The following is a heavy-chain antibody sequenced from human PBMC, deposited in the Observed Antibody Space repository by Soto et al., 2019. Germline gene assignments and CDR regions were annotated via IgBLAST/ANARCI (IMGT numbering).Heavy chain of an antibody. CDR2: IKSKTDGGTT. D-gene: IGHD3-3*01. J-gene: IGHJ3*01. Sequence: GGSLRLSCAASGFTFSNAWMNWVRQAPGKGLEWVGRIKSKTDGGTTDYAAPVKGRFTISRDDSKNTLYLQMNSLKTEDTAVYYCTTEPPTYYDFWSGPKVVFDFWGQGTLVTVSS. CDR1: GFTFSNAW. V-gene: IGHV3-15*07. CDR3: TTEPPTYYDFWSGPKVVFDF.